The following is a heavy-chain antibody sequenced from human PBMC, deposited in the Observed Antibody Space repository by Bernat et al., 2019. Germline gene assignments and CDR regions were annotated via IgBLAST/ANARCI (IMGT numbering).Heavy chain of an antibody. V-gene: IGHV2-5*02. CDR2: IYWDDDK. D-gene: IGHD6-13*01. J-gene: IGHJ5*02. CDR3: AQYRRQLAPYGFDP. Sequence: QITLKESGPTLVKPTQTLTLTCTFSGFSLSTSGVGVGWIRQPPGKVLEWLALIYWDDDKRYSPSLKSRLTITKDTSKNQVVLTMTNMDPVDTATYYCAQYRRQLAPYGFDPWGQGTLVTVSS. CDR1: GFSLSTSGVG.